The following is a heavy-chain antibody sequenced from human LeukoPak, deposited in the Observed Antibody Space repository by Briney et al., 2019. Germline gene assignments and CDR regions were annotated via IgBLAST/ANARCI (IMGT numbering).Heavy chain of an antibody. CDR2: ISSSSSYI. CDR3: ARVANNWNYAPFDY. D-gene: IGHD1-7*01. CDR1: GFTFSSYS. V-gene: IGHV3-21*01. J-gene: IGHJ4*02. Sequence: GGSLRLSCAASGFTFSSYSMNWVRQAPGKGLEWVSSISSSSSYIYYADSVKGRLTISRDNAKNSLYLQMNSLRAEDTAVYYCARVANNWNYAPFDYWGQGTLVTVSS.